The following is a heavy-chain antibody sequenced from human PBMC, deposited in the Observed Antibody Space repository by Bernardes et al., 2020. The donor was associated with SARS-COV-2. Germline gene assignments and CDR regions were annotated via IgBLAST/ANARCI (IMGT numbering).Heavy chain of an antibody. J-gene: IGHJ4*02. CDR2: IKQDGSEK. Sequence: GGSLRLSCAASGFTFGLYCMTWVRQAPGKGLEWVASIKQDGSEKYYVDSVEGRFTISRDNAKNSLYLQMNSLSAEDTAVYYCARPLHYYDTSGWDYWGQGTLVTVSS. V-gene: IGHV3-7*01. CDR3: ARPLHYYDTSGWDY. D-gene: IGHD3-22*01. CDR1: GFTFGLYC.